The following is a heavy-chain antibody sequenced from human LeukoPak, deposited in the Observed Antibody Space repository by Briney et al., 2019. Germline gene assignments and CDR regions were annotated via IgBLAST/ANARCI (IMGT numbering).Heavy chain of an antibody. CDR1: GFTFSSYW. CDR2: ISSDGSST. CDR3: ARYSGSFY. J-gene: IGHJ4*02. Sequence: GGSLRLSCAASGFTFSSYWMHWVRQAPGKGLVWVSRISSDGSSTSYADSVKGRFTISTDNAKNTLYLQMNSLRAEDTAVYYCARYSGSFYWGQGTLVTVSS. D-gene: IGHD1-26*01. V-gene: IGHV3-74*01.